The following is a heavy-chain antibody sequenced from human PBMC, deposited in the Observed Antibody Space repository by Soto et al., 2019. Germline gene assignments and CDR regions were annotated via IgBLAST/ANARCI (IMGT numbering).Heavy chain of an antibody. CDR1: GFTFSAYE. V-gene: IGHV3-48*03. D-gene: IGHD3-10*01. J-gene: IGHJ4*02. CDR3: VYGYYFDS. CDR2: ISNTGTTL. Sequence: GGSLRLSCASSGFTFSAYEMNWVCQTPGRGLEWVSFISNTGTTLYYADSVKGRFTISRDNAKSSLFLQMNSLRADDTAVYYCVYGYYFDSWGQGTLVTVSS.